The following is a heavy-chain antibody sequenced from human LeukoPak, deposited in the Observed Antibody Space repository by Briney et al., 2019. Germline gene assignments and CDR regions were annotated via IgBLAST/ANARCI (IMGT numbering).Heavy chain of an antibody. V-gene: IGHV1-2*02. D-gene: IGHD6-19*01. Sequence: ASVTVSCKASGYTFTGYYIHWVRQAPGQGLEWMGWINPNSGGTNYAQKLQGRVTMTTDTSTSTAYMELRSLRSDDTAVYYCARESSGWYRPWGYYYMDVWGKGTTVTVSS. J-gene: IGHJ6*03. CDR1: GYTFTGYY. CDR3: ARESSGWYRPWGYYYMDV. CDR2: INPNSGGT.